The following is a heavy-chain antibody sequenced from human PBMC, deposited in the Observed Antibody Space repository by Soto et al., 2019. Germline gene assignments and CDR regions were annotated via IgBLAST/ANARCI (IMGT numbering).Heavy chain of an antibody. CDR1: GFTFSSYS. CDR2: ISSGSSAI. J-gene: IGHJ4*02. CDR3: AQMTAQDH. V-gene: IGHV3-48*04. D-gene: IGHD5-18*01. Sequence: EVQLAESGGGLVQPGGSLRLSCAASGFTFSSYSMNWVRQAPGKGLEWVSYISSGSSAIYYADSVKGRFTISRDNAKNSLYLQMNSLRAEDTSVYYCAQMTAQDHWGQGTLVTVSS.